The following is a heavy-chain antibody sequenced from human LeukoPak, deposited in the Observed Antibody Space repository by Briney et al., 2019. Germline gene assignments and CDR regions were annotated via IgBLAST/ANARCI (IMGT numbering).Heavy chain of an antibody. CDR2: ISSSSYI. CDR3: ARAGPRGYSYGKYYFDY. V-gene: IGHV3-21*01. CDR1: GFTFSSYS. Sequence: GGSLRLSCTASGFTFSSYSMNWVRQAPGKGLEWVSSISSSSYIYYADSVKGRFTISRDNAKNSLYLQMNSLRAEDTAVYYCARAGPRGYSYGKYYFDYWGQGTLVTVSS. D-gene: IGHD5-18*01. J-gene: IGHJ4*02.